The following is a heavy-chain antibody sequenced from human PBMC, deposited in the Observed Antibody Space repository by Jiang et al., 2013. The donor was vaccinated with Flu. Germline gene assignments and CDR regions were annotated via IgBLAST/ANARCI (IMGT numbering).Heavy chain of an antibody. CDR1: GVSISSKTYY. J-gene: IGHJ6*02. V-gene: IGHV4-39*07. Sequence: GSGLVKPSETLSLTCGVSGVSISSKTYYWAWIRQSPGKGLEWLGELYHSGSRNYNPSLKSRVTMSVDMSNNQFSLMLSSVTAADTAVYYCARGPYCTSGACFKPYNSYPMDVWGPGTTVTVSS. CDR3: ARGPYCTSGACFKPYNSYPMDV. CDR2: LYHSGSR. D-gene: IGHD2-8*01.